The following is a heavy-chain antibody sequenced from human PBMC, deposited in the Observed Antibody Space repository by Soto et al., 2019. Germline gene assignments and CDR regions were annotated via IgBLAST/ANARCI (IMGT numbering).Heavy chain of an antibody. CDR1: GGSISSSNW. V-gene: IGHV4-4*02. D-gene: IGHD2-15*01. J-gene: IGHJ5*02. CDR2: IYHSGST. Sequence: VQLQESGPGLVKPSGTLSLTCAVSGGSISSSNWWSWVRQPPGKGLEWIGEIYHSGSTNYNPSLKSRVTISVDKSKNQFSLKLSSVTAADTAVYYCARLLGYCSGGSCYWGWFDPWGQGTLVTVSS. CDR3: ARLLGYCSGGSCYWGWFDP.